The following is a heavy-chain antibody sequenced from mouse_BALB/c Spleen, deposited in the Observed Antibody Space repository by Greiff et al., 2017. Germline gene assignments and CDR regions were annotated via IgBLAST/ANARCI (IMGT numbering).Heavy chain of an antibody. Sequence: EVQGVESGGDLVKPGGSLKLSCAASGFTFRSYGLSLVRQTPDTRLEWVSTISSGGSYTYYPDSVKGRFTISRDNAKNTLYLQMSSLKSEDTAMYYCARTMITTRTWFADWGQGTVVTVSA. CDR2: ISSGGSYT. D-gene: IGHD2-4*01. CDR1: GFTFRSYG. V-gene: IGHV5-6*01. J-gene: IGHJ3*01. CDR3: ARTMITTRTWFAD.